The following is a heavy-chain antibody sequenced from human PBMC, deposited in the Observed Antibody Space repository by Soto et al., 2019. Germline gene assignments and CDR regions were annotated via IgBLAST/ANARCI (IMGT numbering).Heavy chain of an antibody. Sequence: QVQLVQSGADVKKPGSSVTVSCKASGGTFSSYAISWVRQAPGQGLEWMGGIIPIFGTANYAQKCQGRVTITADESTSTAYMALSSVRSEETAVYYCARGGDGSNDVMEYWGQGTLVPVSS. CDR1: GGTFSSYA. D-gene: IGHD3-10*01. CDR3: ARGGDGSNDVMEY. V-gene: IGHV1-69*01. J-gene: IGHJ4*02. CDR2: IIPIFGTA.